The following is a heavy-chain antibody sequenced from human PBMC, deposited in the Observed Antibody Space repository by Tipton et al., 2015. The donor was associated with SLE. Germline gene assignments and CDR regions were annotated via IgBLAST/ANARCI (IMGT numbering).Heavy chain of an antibody. V-gene: IGHV3-23*01. CDR1: GFTFSYYA. CDR3: AKESGRSGSDV. Sequence: SLRLSCAASGFTFSYYAMNWVRQAPGKGLEWVSSISGGRSEGHYAESVKGRFAISRDNFKNTLYLQMNSLRAEDTAEYYCAKESGRSGSDVWGQGPLGSVTS. D-gene: IGHD3-10*01. CDR2: ISGGRSEG. J-gene: IGHJ4*02.